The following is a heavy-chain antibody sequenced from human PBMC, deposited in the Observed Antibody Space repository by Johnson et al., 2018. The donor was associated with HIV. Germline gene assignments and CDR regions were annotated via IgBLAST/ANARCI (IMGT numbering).Heavy chain of an antibody. D-gene: IGHD5-24*01. CDR3: ARACRDGYTCDAFDI. V-gene: IGHV3-53*01. J-gene: IGHJ3*02. Sequence: EVQLVESGGGLIQPGGSLRLSCAASGFTVSGNYMSWVRQAPEKGLEWVSVIYSGGSTYYADSVRCRFTISRDNSKNMVYLQMNSLRAEDTAVYYCARACRDGYTCDAFDIWGQGTMVTVSS. CDR1: GFTVSGNY. CDR2: IYSGGST.